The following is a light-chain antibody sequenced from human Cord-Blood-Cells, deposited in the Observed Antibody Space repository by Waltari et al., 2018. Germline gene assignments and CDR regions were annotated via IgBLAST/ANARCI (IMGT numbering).Light chain of an antibody. Sequence: DIQMTPSPSTLSASVRNRVTLTCRASQSISSWLAWYQQKPGKAPKLLIYKASSLESGVPSRWCGSGSGTEFSLTISSLQPDDFATYYCQQYNSYSPWTFGQGTKVEIK. CDR3: QQYNSYSPWT. CDR1: QSISSW. V-gene: IGKV1-5*03. CDR2: KAS. J-gene: IGKJ1*01.